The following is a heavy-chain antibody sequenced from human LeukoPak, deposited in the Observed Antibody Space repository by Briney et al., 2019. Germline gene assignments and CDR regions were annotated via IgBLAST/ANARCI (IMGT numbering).Heavy chain of an antibody. J-gene: IGHJ5*02. Sequence: GASVKVSCKASGYTFTGYYMHWVRQAPGQGLEWMGWINPNSGGTNYAQKFQGWVTMTRDTSISTAYMELSRLRSDDTAVYYCARGGLTYSSSIGYNWFDPWGQGTLVAVPS. D-gene: IGHD6-13*01. CDR1: GYTFTGYY. CDR3: ARGGLTYSSSIGYNWFDP. CDR2: INPNSGGT. V-gene: IGHV1-2*04.